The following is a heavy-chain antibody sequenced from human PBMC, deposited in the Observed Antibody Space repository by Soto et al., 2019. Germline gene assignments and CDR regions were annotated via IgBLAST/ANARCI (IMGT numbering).Heavy chain of an antibody. Sequence: QAQLVESGGDLVKPGGSLRLSCAASGFTFSDYYMTWIRQAPGEGLEWISYISNSSTYTNYADSVKGRFTISRDNAKNALYLGMTGLGAEYTGVYYCVRGRGGDWGQGTLVTVSS. D-gene: IGHD3-10*01. CDR1: GFTFSDYY. V-gene: IGHV3-11*06. J-gene: IGHJ4*02. CDR3: VRGRGGD. CDR2: ISNSSTYT.